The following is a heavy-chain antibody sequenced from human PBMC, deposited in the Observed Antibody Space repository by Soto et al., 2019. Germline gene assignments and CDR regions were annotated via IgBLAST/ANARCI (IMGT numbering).Heavy chain of an antibody. D-gene: IGHD3-3*01. CDR1: EFTFSSYP. CDR2: ISHDGSNK. CDR3: ARGLRITIYGVVGPFDY. V-gene: IGHV3-30-3*01. J-gene: IGHJ4*02. Sequence: GGSLRLSCAASEFTFSSYPLHWVRQAPGKGLEWVAVISHDGSNKYYADSVKGRFTVSRDNSKNTLHLQMISLRAEDTAVYYCARGLRITIYGVVGPFDYWGQGTLVTVSS.